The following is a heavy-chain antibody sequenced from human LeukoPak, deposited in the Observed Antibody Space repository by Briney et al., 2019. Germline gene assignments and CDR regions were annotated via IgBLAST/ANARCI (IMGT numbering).Heavy chain of an antibody. CDR3: VKRTGLYFDY. J-gene: IGHJ4*02. D-gene: IGHD1-1*01. CDR2: ISSNGGST. CDR1: GFTFSSYA. Sequence: GGSLRLSCAASGFTFSSYAMSWVRQAPGKGLEYVSGISSNGGSTYNADSVKGRFTISRDNSKNTVYLQMSSLRPEDTALYYCVKRTGLYFDYWGQGTLVTVSS. V-gene: IGHV3-64D*09.